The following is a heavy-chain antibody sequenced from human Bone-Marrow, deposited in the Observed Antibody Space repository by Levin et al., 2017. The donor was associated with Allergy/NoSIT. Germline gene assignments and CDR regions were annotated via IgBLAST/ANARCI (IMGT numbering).Heavy chain of an antibody. CDR3: AKDMDAVIAPPVFYGLDV. V-gene: IGHV3-30*18. CDR1: GFRFSSYG. CDR2: ISNDGSNI. J-gene: IGHJ6*02. D-gene: IGHD2/OR15-2a*01. Sequence: GGSLRLSCAASGFRFSSYGMHWVRQAPGKGLEWVAVISNDGSNIYYADSVKGRFTISRDNSKNTLFLQINSPRAEDMAVYHCAKDMDAVIAPPVFYGLDVWGQGTTVTVSS.